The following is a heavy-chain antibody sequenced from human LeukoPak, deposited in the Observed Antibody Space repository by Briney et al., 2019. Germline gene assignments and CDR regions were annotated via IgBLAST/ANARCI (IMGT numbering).Heavy chain of an antibody. J-gene: IGHJ4*02. CDR1: GFTFSSYG. CDR3: ARVSPEIVVVTGTGAPDF. V-gene: IGHV3-33*01. Sequence: GGSLRLSCAASGFTFSSYGMHWDRQAPGKGLEWVAVIWYDGSNKYYADSVKGRFTISRDNSKNTVYLQMNSLRAEDTAVYYCARVSPEIVVVTGTGAPDFWGQGSLLTVSS. D-gene: IGHD2-21*02. CDR2: IWYDGSNK.